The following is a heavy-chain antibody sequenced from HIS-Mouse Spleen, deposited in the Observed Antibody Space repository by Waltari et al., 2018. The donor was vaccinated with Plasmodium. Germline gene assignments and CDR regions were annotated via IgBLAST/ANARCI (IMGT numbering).Heavy chain of an antibody. V-gene: IGHV4-34*01. CDR1: GGSFSGYS. CDR2: IKHSVST. J-gene: IGHJ4*02. D-gene: IGHD2-21*02. CDR3: ARGRRIVVVTAPRGFFDY. Sequence: QVQLQQWGAGLLKPSETLSLTCAVYGGSFSGYSWSWIRQPPGQGLEWFGEIKHSVSTNSNPSLKIRVTISVDTSKDQVSLRLSSVTAADTAVYYCARGRRIVVVTAPRGFFDYWGKGTLVTVAS.